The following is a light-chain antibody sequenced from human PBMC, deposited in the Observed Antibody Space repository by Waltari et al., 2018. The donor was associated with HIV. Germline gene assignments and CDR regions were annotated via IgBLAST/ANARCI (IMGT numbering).Light chain of an antibody. Sequence: QSALTQPASVSGSPGQSITISCTGTSSDVGSYNLVSWYQQHPGNAPNLIIYEVSNRPSGGSHRVSGSKSGNTASLTIAGLQAEYDADYYCCSYAGSSSVVFGGGTKLTVL. CDR2: EVS. V-gene: IGLV2-23*02. J-gene: IGLJ2*01. CDR1: SSDVGSYNL. CDR3: CSYAGSSSVV.